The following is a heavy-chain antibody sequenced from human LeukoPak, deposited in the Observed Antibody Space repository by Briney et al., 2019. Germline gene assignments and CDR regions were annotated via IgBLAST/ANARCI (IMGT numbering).Heavy chain of an antibody. D-gene: IGHD5-12*01. CDR2: IYYSGST. CDR1: GGSISSYY. CDR3: ARQSQYSGYQALDY. Sequence: PSETLSLTCTVSGGSISSYYWSWIRQPPGKGLEWIGYIYYSGSTNYNPSLKSRVTISVDTSKNQFSLKLSSVTAADTAVYYCARQSQYSGYQALDYWGQGTLVTVSS. V-gene: IGHV4-59*08. J-gene: IGHJ4*02.